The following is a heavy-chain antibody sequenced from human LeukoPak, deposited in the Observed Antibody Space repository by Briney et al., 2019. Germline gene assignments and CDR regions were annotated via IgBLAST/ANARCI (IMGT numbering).Heavy chain of an antibody. CDR2: INHSGST. V-gene: IGHV4-34*01. CDR1: GGSFSGYH. J-gene: IGHJ4*02. Sequence: SETLSLTCAVYGGSFSGYHWSWIRQPPGKGLEWIGEINHSGSTNYNPSLKSRVTISVDTSKNQFSLKLSSVTAADTAVYYCARARMHVGGYSSSWYDYWGQGTLVTVSS. CDR3: ARARMHVGGYSSSWYDY. D-gene: IGHD6-13*01.